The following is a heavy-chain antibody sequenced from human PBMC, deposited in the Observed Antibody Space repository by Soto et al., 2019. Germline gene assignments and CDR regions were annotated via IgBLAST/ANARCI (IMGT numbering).Heavy chain of an antibody. CDR3: AKGQHCSTTSCYFYHYGMDV. D-gene: IGHD2-2*01. J-gene: IGHJ6*02. CDR1: GFTFSTYG. Sequence: QVQLVESGGGVVQPGRSLRLSCVASGFTFSTYGMHWVRQAPGKGLEWVAVISYDGINKYYADSVKGRLTISRDNSKITVYLQMNSLRGEDTAVYYCAKGQHCSTTSCYFYHYGMDVWGQGTTVAVSS. V-gene: IGHV3-30*18. CDR2: ISYDGINK.